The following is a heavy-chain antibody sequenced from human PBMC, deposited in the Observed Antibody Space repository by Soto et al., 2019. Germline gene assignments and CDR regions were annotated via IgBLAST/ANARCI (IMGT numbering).Heavy chain of an antibody. CDR3: ARVSVPGIYGEDV. CDR1: GGTFGNYA. V-gene: IGHV1-69*06. J-gene: IGHJ6*02. CDR2: FMPVFGTV. D-gene: IGHD2-2*01. Sequence: QLQLVQAGAEVKKPGSSVKVSCKASGGTFGNYAVSWVRQAPGQGLEWMGKFMPVFGTVNYAQKFQGRVIIYVDKFKNTANMVLSSLRSGDTAVYYCARVSVPGIYGEDVWGQGNTVSVSS.